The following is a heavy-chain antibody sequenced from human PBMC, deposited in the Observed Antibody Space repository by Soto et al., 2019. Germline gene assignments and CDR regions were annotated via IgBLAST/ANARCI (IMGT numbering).Heavy chain of an antibody. CDR2: IYHSGST. CDR1: GGSISSSNW. D-gene: IGHD3-16*02. CDR3: ANLDMITFGGVIGPNDEFDI. Sequence: SETLCLTCAVSGGSISSSNWWSWVRQPPGKGLEWIGEIYHSGSTNYNPSLKSRVTISVDKSKNQFSLKLSSVTAADTAVYYCANLDMITFGGVIGPNDEFDIWGPGIMVTVSS. J-gene: IGHJ3*02. V-gene: IGHV4-4*02.